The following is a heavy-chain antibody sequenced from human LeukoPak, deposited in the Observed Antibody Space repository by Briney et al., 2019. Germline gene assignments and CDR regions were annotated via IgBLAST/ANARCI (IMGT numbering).Heavy chain of an antibody. CDR3: AKSLGYCSSTSCYNAFDI. CDR2: IRYDGSNK. CDR1: GFTFSSYG. V-gene: IGHV3-30*02. Sequence: GGSLRLSCAASGFTFSSYGMHWVRQAPGKGLEWMAFIRYDGSNKYYADSVKGRFTISRDNSKNTLYLQMNSLRAEDTAVYYCAKSLGYCSSTSCYNAFDIWGQGTMVTVSS. D-gene: IGHD2-2*02. J-gene: IGHJ3*02.